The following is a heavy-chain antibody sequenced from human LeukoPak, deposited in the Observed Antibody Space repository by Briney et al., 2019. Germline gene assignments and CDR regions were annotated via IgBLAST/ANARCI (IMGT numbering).Heavy chain of an antibody. J-gene: IGHJ4*02. D-gene: IGHD1-26*01. V-gene: IGHV6-1*01. Sequence: SQTLSLTCAISGDSVSSNNAAWNWIRQSPSRGVEWLGRTYYRSKWYNDYAVSVKSRITINPDTSKNQFSLQLNSVTPEDTAVYYSARGSDVGAITHLFDYWGQGTLVTVSS. CDR3: ARGSDVGAITHLFDY. CDR2: TYYRSKWYN. CDR1: GDSVSSNNAA.